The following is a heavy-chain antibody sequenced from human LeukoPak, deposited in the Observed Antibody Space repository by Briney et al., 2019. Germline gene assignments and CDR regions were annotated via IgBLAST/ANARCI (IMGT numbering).Heavy chain of an antibody. CDR2: INPNSGGT. Sequence: VASVKVSCKASGYTFTGYYMHWVRQAPGQGLEWMGWINPNSGGTNYAQKFQGRVTMTRDTSISTAYMGLSRLRSDDTAVYYCARERTLTGCYDYWGQGTLVTVSS. J-gene: IGHJ4*02. CDR3: ARERTLTGCYDY. V-gene: IGHV1-2*02. D-gene: IGHD2-15*01. CDR1: GYTFTGYY.